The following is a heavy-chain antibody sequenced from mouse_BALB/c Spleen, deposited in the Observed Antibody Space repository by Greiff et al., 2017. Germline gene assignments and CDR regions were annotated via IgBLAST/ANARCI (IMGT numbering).Heavy chain of an antibody. J-gene: IGHJ3*01. V-gene: IGHV2-9*02. CDR2: IWAGGST. CDR1: GFSLTSYG. Sequence: VKLQESGPGLVAPSQSLSITCTVSGFSLTSYGVHWVRQPPGKGLEWLGVIWAGGSTNYNSALMSRLSISKDNSKSQVFLKMNSLQTDDTAMYYCARAPITTVVAPFAYWGQETLVTVSA. D-gene: IGHD1-1*01. CDR3: ARAPITTVVAPFAY.